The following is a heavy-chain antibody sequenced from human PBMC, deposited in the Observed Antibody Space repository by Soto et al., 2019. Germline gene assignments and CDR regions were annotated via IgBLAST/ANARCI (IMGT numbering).Heavy chain of an antibody. V-gene: IGHV3-21*01. Sequence: GGSLRLSCAASGFTFSSYSMNWVRQAPGKGLEWVSSISSSSSYIYYADSVKGRFTISRDNAKNSLNLQMNSLRAEDTAVYYCARVYGNDYDFWSGLYAFDIWGQGTMVTVSS. CDR1: GFTFSSYS. D-gene: IGHD3-3*01. CDR2: ISSSSSYI. J-gene: IGHJ3*02. CDR3: ARVYGNDYDFWSGLYAFDI.